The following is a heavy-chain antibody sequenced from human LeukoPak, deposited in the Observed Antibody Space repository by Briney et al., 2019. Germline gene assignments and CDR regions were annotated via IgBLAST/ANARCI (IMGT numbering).Heavy chain of an antibody. Sequence: SQTLSLTCTVSGASISSAGYYWSWIRQPPGKGLEWIGYIYHTGITYYNPSLKSRVTISVDTSKNQFSLKLSSVPAADTAVYYCVGLYNYYFDYWGQGALVTVSS. J-gene: IGHJ4*02. CDR2: IYHTGIT. V-gene: IGHV4-30-4*01. D-gene: IGHD5-24*01. CDR3: VGLYNYYFDY. CDR1: GASISSAGYY.